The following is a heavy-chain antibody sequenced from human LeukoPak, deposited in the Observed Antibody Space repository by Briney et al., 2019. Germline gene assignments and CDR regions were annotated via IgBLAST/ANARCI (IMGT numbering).Heavy chain of an antibody. Sequence: GASVKVSCKASGYTFTSDYMHWVRQAPGQGLEWMGIINPSGGSTSYAQKFQGRVTMTRDMSTSTVYMELSSLRSEDTAVYYCARGGYCSSTSCYSGTPFIFDYWGQGTLVTVSS. CDR3: ARGGYCSSTSCYSGTPFIFDY. D-gene: IGHD2-2*01. CDR1: GYTFTSDY. V-gene: IGHV1-46*01. J-gene: IGHJ4*02. CDR2: INPSGGST.